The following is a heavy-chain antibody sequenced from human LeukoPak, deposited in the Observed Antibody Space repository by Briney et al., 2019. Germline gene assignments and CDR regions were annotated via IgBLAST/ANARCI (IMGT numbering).Heavy chain of an antibody. CDR1: GYTFTGYY. Sequence: ASVXVSCKASGYTFTGYYMHWVRQAPGQGLEWMGWINPNNGGTNYAQKFQGRVTMTRDTSISTAYMELSRLRSDDTAVYYCASLGTSGSYYYFDYWGQGTLVTVSS. CDR2: INPNNGGT. J-gene: IGHJ4*02. CDR3: ASLGTSGSYYYFDY. D-gene: IGHD1-26*01. V-gene: IGHV1-2*02.